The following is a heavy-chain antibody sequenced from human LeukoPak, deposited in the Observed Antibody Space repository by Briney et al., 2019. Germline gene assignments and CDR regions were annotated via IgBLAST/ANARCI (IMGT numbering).Heavy chain of an antibody. CDR1: GFTFSSYW. D-gene: IGHD1-26*01. V-gene: IGHV3-7*04. Sequence: PGGSLRLSCAASGFTFSSYWMSWVRQAPGKGLEWVAIIKQDGTEKYYVDSVKGRFTISRDNAKNSLYLQMSSLRAEDTAVYYCARGVGATHFDYWGQGTLSPSPQ. CDR3: ARGVGATHFDY. J-gene: IGHJ4*02. CDR2: IKQDGTEK.